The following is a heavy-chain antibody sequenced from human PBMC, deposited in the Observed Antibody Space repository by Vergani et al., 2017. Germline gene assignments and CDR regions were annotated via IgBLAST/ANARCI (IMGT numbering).Heavy chain of an antibody. V-gene: IGHV1-69*13. CDR3: AKQYFVSGNYLFDY. J-gene: IGHJ4*02. CDR2: IIPIFDTA. D-gene: IGHD3-10*01. CDR1: GGTFSSYA. Sequence: QVQLVQSGAEVKKPGSSVKVSCKASGGTFSSYAISWVRQAPGQGLEWMGRIIPIFDTANYAQNFQGRVTITADESTSTAYMELSSLRSEDTAIYYCAKQYFVSGNYLFDYWGQGTLVTVSS.